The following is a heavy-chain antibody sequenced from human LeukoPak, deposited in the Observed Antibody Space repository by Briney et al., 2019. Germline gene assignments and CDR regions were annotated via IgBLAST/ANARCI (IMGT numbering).Heavy chain of an antibody. CDR2: ISAYNDNT. Sequence: ASVKASCKASGYSFSGHGITWVRQAPGQGLEWMGWISAYNDNTKYAQNLQGRVTMTTDISTSTAYMELRSLRSDDTAVYYCARPGADCGSAGCYTYPYYGLDVWGQGTTVTVSS. J-gene: IGHJ6*02. CDR3: ARPGADCGSAGCYTYPYYGLDV. CDR1: GYSFSGHG. D-gene: IGHD2-2*02. V-gene: IGHV1-18*01.